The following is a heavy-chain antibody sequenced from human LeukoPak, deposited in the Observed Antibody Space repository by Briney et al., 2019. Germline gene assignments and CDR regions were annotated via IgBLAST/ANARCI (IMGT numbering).Heavy chain of an antibody. CDR1: GGSISSSNW. J-gene: IGHJ4*02. D-gene: IGHD4-17*01. V-gene: IGHV4-4*02. CDR3: ARDPSVTRSLDY. Sequence: PSGTLSLTCAVSGGSISSSNWWSWVRQPPGKGLEWIGEIYHSGSTNYNPSLKSRVTISVDTSKNQFSLKLSSVTAADTAVYYCARDPSVTRSLDYWGQGTLVTVSS. CDR2: IYHSGST.